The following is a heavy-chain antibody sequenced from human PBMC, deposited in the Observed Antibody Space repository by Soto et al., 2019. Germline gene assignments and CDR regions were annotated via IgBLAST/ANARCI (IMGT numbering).Heavy chain of an antibody. D-gene: IGHD1-1*01. CDR2: ISASNNNI. CDR1: GYTFARYA. V-gene: IGHV1-18*01. CDR3: AIDRSTRDTGPTGMDV. J-gene: IGHJ6*02. Sequence: QIQVVQSGPEVREPAASVEVSCKASGYTFARYAFSWVRQAPGQGPEWMGWISASNNNIHYAQKFEGRVTMFTDTSTNTAYMQLRSLTSDDTAFYYCAIDRSTRDTGPTGMDVWGQGTSVTVSS.